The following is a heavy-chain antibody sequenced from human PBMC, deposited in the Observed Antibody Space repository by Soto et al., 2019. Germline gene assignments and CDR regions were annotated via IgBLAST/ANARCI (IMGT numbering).Heavy chain of an antibody. V-gene: IGHV3-23*01. CDR3: AKAGYSYGLGYYFDY. CDR2: ISGSGGST. J-gene: IGHJ4*02. CDR1: GFTFSSYA. D-gene: IGHD5-18*01. Sequence: GGSLRLSCAASGFTFSSYAMSWVRQAPGQGLEWVSAISGSGGSTYYADSVKGRFTISRDNSKNTLYLQMNSLRAEDTAVYYCAKAGYSYGLGYYFDYWGQGTLVTV.